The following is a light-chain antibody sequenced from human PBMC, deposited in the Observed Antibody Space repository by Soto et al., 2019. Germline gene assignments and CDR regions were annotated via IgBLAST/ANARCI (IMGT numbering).Light chain of an antibody. Sequence: IVMTQSPATLSVSPGEGVTLSCRASETVGTNLAWYQQKPGQAPRLLMYGSSTRATGIPATFSGSGSGTEFTLTISSLQSEGSAIYYCQRYNNWGLSFGGGTRVEIK. CDR1: ETVGTN. CDR2: GSS. J-gene: IGKJ4*01. V-gene: IGKV3D-15*01. CDR3: QRYNNWGLS.